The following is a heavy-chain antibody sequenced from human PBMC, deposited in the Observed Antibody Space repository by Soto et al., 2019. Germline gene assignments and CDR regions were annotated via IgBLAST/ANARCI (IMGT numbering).Heavy chain of an antibody. J-gene: IGHJ6*02. CDR2: TSWNSGSI. CDR3: ATGYYSISAYYYYGMDV. V-gene: IGHV3-9*01. D-gene: IGHD4-4*01. CDR1: GFTFDDYA. Sequence: LRLSCAASGFTFDDYAMHWVRQAPGKGLEWVSGTSWNSGSIGYADSVKGRFTISRDNAKNSLYLQMNSLRAEDTALYYCATGYYSISAYYYYGMDVWGQGTTVTVSS.